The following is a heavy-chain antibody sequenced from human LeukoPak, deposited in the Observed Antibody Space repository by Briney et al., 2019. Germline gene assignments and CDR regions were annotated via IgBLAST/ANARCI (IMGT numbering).Heavy chain of an antibody. CDR3: ARGLQENLAWLTAFSAFDI. J-gene: IGHJ3*02. CDR2: ISAYNGNT. CDR1: GYTFTSYG. V-gene: IGHV1-18*01. Sequence: ASVMVSCKTSGYTFTSYGISWVRQAPGQGLEWMGWISAYNGNTNYAQKVQGGVTMTTDTSTSTAYMELRSLRSDDTAVYYCARGLQENLAWLTAFSAFDIWGQGTMVTVSS. D-gene: IGHD6-19*01.